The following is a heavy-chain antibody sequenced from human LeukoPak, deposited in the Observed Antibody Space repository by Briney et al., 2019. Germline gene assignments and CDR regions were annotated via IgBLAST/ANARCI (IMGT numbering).Heavy chain of an antibody. V-gene: IGHV1-46*01. Sequence: ASVKVSCKASGYTFTSYYMHWVRQAPGQGLEWMGIINPSGGSTSYAQKFQGRATMTRDTSTSTVYMELSSLRSEGTAVYYCARGYSSRGYSYGYFDYWGQGTLVTVSS. D-gene: IGHD5-18*01. CDR3: ARGYSSRGYSYGYFDY. CDR1: GYTFTSYY. J-gene: IGHJ4*02. CDR2: INPSGGST.